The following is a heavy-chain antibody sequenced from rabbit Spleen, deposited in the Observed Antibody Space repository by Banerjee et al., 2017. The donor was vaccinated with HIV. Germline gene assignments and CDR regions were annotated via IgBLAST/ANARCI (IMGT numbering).Heavy chain of an antibody. D-gene: IGHD6-1*01. J-gene: IGHJ4*01. CDR2: IYGGSGST. CDR3: ARNSYIYCYSGYAYAKYYLNL. V-gene: IGHV1S43*01. CDR1: GIDFSSYY. Sequence: QEQLEESGGGLVKPGGTLTLTCKASGIDFSSYYMSWVRQAPGKGLEWIGIIYGGSGSTDYATWVNGRFTISSDNAQNNVDLQVNSLTAADTATYFCARNSYIYCYSGYAYAKYYLNLWGPGTLVTVS.